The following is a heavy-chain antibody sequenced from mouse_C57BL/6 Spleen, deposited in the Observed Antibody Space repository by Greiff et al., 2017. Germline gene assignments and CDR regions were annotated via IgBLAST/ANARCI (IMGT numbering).Heavy chain of an antibody. CDR3: ARPGYSKGLYAIDY. CDR1: GFTFSDYG. D-gene: IGHD2-5*01. V-gene: IGHV5-17*01. Sequence: EVKVEESGGGLVKPGGSLKLSCAASGFTFSDYGMHWVRQAPEKGLEWVAYISSGSSTLYYADTVKGRYTISRDNAKNTLFLQMTSLRSEDTAMYYCARPGYSKGLYAIDYWGQGTSGTVSA. CDR2: ISSGSSTL. J-gene: IGHJ4*01.